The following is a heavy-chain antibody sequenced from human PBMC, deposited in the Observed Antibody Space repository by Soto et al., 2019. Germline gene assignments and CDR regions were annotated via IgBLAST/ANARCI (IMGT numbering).Heavy chain of an antibody. Sequence: GSLRLSCAASGFTFSSYWMSLVRQAPGKGLEWVANIKQDGSEKYYVDSVKGRFTISRDNAKNSLYLQMNSLRAEDTAVYYCARADYDFWSGYYGAFDIWGQGTMVTVSS. CDR2: IKQDGSEK. CDR1: GFTFSSYW. CDR3: ARADYDFWSGYYGAFDI. V-gene: IGHV3-7*01. J-gene: IGHJ3*02. D-gene: IGHD3-3*01.